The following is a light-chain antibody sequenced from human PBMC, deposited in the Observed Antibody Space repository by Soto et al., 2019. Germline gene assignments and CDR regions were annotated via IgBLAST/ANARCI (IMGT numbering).Light chain of an antibody. CDR3: QHRTNWPPALT. CDR2: DTS. CDR1: QSGNNF. J-gene: IGKJ4*01. Sequence: EIVLTQSPATLALSPGERATPSCRASQSGNNFLAWYQQRPGQAPRLLIYDTSIRATDIPARFSGSWSGTDFTLTISRLGPEDFAVYYCQHRTNWPPALTFAGGTKVEI. V-gene: IGKV3-11*01.